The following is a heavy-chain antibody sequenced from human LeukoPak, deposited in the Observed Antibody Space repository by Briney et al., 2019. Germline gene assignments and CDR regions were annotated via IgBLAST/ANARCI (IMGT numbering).Heavy chain of an antibody. D-gene: IGHD4-17*01. J-gene: IGHJ4*02. V-gene: IGHV3-30*03. CDR3: ASKLFNDYGGY. CDR2: ISYDGSNK. CDR1: GFTFSSYG. Sequence: GRSLRLSCAASGFTFSSYGMHWVRQAPGEGLEWVAVISYDGSNKYYADSVKGRFTISRDNSKNTLYLQMNSLRAEDTAVYYCASKLFNDYGGYWGQGTLVTVSS.